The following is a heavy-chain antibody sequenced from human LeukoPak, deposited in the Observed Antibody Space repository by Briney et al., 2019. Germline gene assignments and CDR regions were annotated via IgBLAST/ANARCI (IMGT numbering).Heavy chain of an antibody. CDR1: GFTFSSYA. D-gene: IGHD5-18*01. V-gene: IGHV3-30-3*01. CDR3: ARGHHGAWIQLGYYFDY. Sequence: GGSLRLSCAASGFTFSSYAMHWVRQAPGKGLEWVAVISYDGSNKYYADSVKGRFTISRDNSKNTLYLQMNSLRAEDTAVYYCARGHHGAWIQLGYYFDYWGQGTLVTVSS. CDR2: ISYDGSNK. J-gene: IGHJ4*02.